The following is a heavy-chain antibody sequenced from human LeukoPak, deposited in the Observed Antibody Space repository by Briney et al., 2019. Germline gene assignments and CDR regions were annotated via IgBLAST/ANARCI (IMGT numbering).Heavy chain of an antibody. J-gene: IGHJ6*03. CDR2: IIPIFGTA. V-gene: IGHV1-69*13. D-gene: IGHD6-13*01. CDR3: ARAGYSSSWYYYYYYYYMDV. CDR1: GYTFTSYG. Sequence: ASVKVSCKASGYTFTSYGISWVRQAPGQGLEWMGGIIPIFGTANYAQKFQGRVTITADESTSTAYMELSSLRSEDTAVYYCARAGYSSSWYYYYYYYYMDVWGKGTTVTISS.